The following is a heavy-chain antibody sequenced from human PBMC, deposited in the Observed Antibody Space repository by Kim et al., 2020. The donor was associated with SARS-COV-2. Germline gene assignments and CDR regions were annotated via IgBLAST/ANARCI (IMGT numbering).Heavy chain of an antibody. CDR1: GFTFGDYA. V-gene: IGHV3-49*03. D-gene: IGHD3-22*01. CDR3: TRDLDSSGYYYGEYFQH. Sequence: GGSLRLSCTASGFTFGDYAMSWFRQAPGKGLEWVGFIRSKAYGGTTEYAASVKGRFTISRDDSKSIAYLQMNSLKTEDTAVYYCTRDLDSSGYYYGEYFQHWGQGTLVTVSS. CDR2: IRSKAYGGTT. J-gene: IGHJ1*01.